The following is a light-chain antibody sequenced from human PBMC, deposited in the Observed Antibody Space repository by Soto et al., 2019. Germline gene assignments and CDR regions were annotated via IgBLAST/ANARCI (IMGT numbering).Light chain of an antibody. CDR3: QSFDNSLSGPYV. Sequence: QSVLTQPPSASGSPGQSVAISCTGTSSDVGGYNYVSWYQQHPGKAPKLMIYEVNKRPSGVPDRFSGSKSGTSASLAITGLQPEDEADYYCQSFDNSLSGPYVFGTGTKVT. V-gene: IGLV2-8*01. CDR2: EVN. J-gene: IGLJ1*01. CDR1: SSDVGGYNY.